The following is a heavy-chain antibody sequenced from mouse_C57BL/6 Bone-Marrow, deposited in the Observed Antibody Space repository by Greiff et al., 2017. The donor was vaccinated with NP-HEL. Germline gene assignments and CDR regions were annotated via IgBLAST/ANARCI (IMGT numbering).Heavy chain of an antibody. CDR3: ARWETYWYFDV. D-gene: IGHD4-1*01. J-gene: IGHJ1*03. V-gene: IGHV1-26*01. CDR2: INPNNGGT. CDR1: GYTFTDYY. Sequence: VQLKQSGPELVKPGASVKISCKASGYTFTDYYMNWVKQSHGKSLEWIGDINPNNGGTSYNQKFKGKATLTVDKSSSTAYMELRSLTSEDSAVYYCARWETYWYFDVWGTGTTVTVSS.